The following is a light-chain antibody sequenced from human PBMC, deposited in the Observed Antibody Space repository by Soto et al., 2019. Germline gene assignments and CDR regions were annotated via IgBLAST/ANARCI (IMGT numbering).Light chain of an antibody. CDR3: NSYTTSTTYV. CDR1: SSNIGAGYD. J-gene: IGLJ1*01. V-gene: IGLV1-40*01. Sequence: QSVLTQPPSVSGAPGQRVTISCTGSSSNIGAGYDVNWYQQLPGTAPKLLIYGVTDRPSGVSNRFSGSKSGNTATLTISGLQAEDEADYYCNSYTTSTTYVFGTGTKVTVL. CDR2: GVT.